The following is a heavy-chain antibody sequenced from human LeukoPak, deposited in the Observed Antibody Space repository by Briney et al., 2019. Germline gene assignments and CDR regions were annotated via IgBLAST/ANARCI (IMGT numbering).Heavy chain of an antibody. CDR2: ISAYNGNT. V-gene: IGHV1-18*01. J-gene: IGHJ6*02. CDR1: GYTFTSYG. Sequence: GASVKVSCKASGYTFTSYGISWVRQAPGQGVEWMGWISAYNGNTNYAQKLQGRVTMTTDTSTSTAYMELRSLRSDDTAVYYCARDRIGSCSSTSCYNYYYGMDVWGQGTTVTVSS. D-gene: IGHD2-2*02. CDR3: ARDRIGSCSSTSCYNYYYGMDV.